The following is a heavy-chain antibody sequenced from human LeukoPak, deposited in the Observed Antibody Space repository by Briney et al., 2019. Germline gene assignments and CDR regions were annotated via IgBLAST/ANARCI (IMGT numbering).Heavy chain of an antibody. CDR3: ARADSGGDSSGYKWFDP. Sequence: ASVKVSCKASGYTFTSYYMHWVRQAPGQGLECMGIINPSGGSTSYAHKFQGRVTMTRDTSTSTVYMELSNLRPEDTAVYYCARADSGGDSSGYKWFDPWGQGTLVTVSS. CDR1: GYTFTSYY. CDR2: INPSGGST. J-gene: IGHJ5*02. D-gene: IGHD3-22*01. V-gene: IGHV1-46*01.